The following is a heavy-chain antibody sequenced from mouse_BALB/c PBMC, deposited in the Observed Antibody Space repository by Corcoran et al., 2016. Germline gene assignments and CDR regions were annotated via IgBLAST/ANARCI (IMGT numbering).Heavy chain of an antibody. J-gene: IGHJ4*01. CDR3: ARGDLTEAMDY. CDR1: GYTFTNDG. Sequence: QIQLVQSGPELKKPGATVKISCKASGYTFTNDGMNWVKQAPGKGLKWMGWINTYTGEPTYADDFKGRFAFSLETSASTAYLQINNLKNEDMATYFCARGDLTEAMDYWGQGTSVTVSS. D-gene: IGHD4-1*01. V-gene: IGHV9-1*02. CDR2: INTYTGEP.